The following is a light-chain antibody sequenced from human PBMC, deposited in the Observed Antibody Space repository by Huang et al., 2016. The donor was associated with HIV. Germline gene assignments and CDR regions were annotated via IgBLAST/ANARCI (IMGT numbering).Light chain of an antibody. CDR1: QSVSSD. CDR3: QQRSDWPRT. V-gene: IGKV3-11*01. J-gene: IGKJ2*01. CDR2: GAS. Sequence: EIVLTQSPATLSLSPGERATLSCRATQSVSSDLDWYQHTAGTAPRLLIYGASNRAPGIPASFSGSGSGTDFTLTISSLEPEDFAVYYCQQRSDWPRTFGQGTKLEIK.